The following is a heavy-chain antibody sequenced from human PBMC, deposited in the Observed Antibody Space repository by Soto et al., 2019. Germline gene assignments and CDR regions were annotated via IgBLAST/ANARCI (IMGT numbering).Heavy chain of an antibody. CDR1: GYTFTGYY. CDR3: ARVLRPNTVCFDT. Sequence: PVKVACKXSGYTFTGYYMHWVRHAPGQGLEWMGRINPNSGGTNYSQKFQRRVTMTRDTSISRAYMELSRLRSDDTAVYYCARVLRPNTVCFDTWGQGTLVTVSS. D-gene: IGHD4-17*01. V-gene: IGHV1-2*06. CDR2: INPNSGGT. J-gene: IGHJ5*02.